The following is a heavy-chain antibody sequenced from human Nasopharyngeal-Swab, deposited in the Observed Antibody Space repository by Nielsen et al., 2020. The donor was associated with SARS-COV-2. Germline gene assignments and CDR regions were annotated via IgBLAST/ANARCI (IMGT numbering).Heavy chain of an antibody. D-gene: IGHD6-19*01. CDR2: ISGSGGST. V-gene: IGHV3-23*01. J-gene: IGHJ4*02. CDR3: AKDSVGGWFPSCFDY. CDR1: GFTFNTYT. Sequence: GGSLRLSCAASGFTFNTYTMSWVRQAPGKGLEWVSGISGSGGSTYYADSVKGRFTISRDNSKNTLYLQMNCLRAEDTAVYYCAKDSVGGWFPSCFDYWGQGTLVTVSS.